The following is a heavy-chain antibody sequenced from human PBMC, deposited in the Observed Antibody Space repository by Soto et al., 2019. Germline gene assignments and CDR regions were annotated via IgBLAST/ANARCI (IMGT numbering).Heavy chain of an antibody. D-gene: IGHD4-17*01. CDR1: GFTLSSYS. CDR3: ARDGSSTVPTNDAFDI. V-gene: IGHV3-21*01. Sequence: GGSLRLSCAASGFTLSSYSMNWVRQAPGKGLEWVSSISSSSSYIYYADSVKGRFTISRDNAKNSLYLQMNSLRAEDTAVYYCARDGSSTVPTNDAFDIWGQGTMVTVSS. CDR2: ISSSSSYI. J-gene: IGHJ3*02.